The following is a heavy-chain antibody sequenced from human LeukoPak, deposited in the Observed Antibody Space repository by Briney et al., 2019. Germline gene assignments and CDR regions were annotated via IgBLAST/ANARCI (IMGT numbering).Heavy chain of an antibody. CDR3: ARDLRVYSSWGGYQY. CDR2: INQDGSEK. Sequence: GGSLRLSCAASGFSLTSFWMSWVRHSPGKGPEGVANINQDGSEKYYVDSVKGRFTISRDNAKNSLYLQLNSLRAEDTAVYYCARDLRVYSSWGGYQYWGQGTLVTVSS. V-gene: IGHV3-7*01. J-gene: IGHJ4*02. CDR1: GFSLTSFW. D-gene: IGHD6-6*01.